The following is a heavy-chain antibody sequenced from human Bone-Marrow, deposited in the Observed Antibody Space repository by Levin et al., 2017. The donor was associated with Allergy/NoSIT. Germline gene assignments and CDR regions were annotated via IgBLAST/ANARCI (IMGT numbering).Heavy chain of an antibody. V-gene: IGHV3-21*01. J-gene: IGHJ4*02. CDR1: GFTFSSYS. D-gene: IGHD6-13*01. Sequence: SGGSLRLSCAASGFTFSSYSMNWVRQAPGKGLEWVSSISSSSSYIYYADSVKGRFTISRDNAKNSLYLQMNSLRAEDTAVYYCARWEDEQQLAFDYWGQGTLVTVSS. CDR2: ISSSSSYI. CDR3: ARWEDEQQLAFDY.